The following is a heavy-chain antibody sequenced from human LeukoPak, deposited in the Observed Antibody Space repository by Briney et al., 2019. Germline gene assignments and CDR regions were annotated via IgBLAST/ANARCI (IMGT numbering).Heavy chain of an antibody. CDR3: AKGSSGYFADL. Sequence: GGSPRLSCAASGFTFSSYAMTWVRQAPGKGLEWVSSIDANGAGTFYADSVKGRFSISRDNSKHTLFLQMNSLRAEDTALYYCAKGSSGYFADLWGQGTLVTVSS. J-gene: IGHJ5*02. CDR2: IDANGAGT. V-gene: IGHV3-23*01. D-gene: IGHD3-22*01. CDR1: GFTFSSYA.